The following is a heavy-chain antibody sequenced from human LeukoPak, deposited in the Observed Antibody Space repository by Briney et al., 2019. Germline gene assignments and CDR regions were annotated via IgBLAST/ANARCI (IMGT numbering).Heavy chain of an antibody. CDR3: AAALHGYWVY. CDR1: GVTFTRSA. V-gene: IGHV1-58*02. J-gene: IGHJ4*02. CDR2: IVVGSGNT. Sequence: SVKVSCKASGVTFTRSAMQWVRQARGQRLEWIGWIVVGSGNTNYAQKFQERVTITRDMSTSTAYMELSSLRSEDTAVYYCAAALHGYWVYWGQGTLVTVSS. D-gene: IGHD3-22*01.